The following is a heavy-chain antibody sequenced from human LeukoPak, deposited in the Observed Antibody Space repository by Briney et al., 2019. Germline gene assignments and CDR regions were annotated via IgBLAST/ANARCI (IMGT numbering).Heavy chain of an antibody. V-gene: IGHV3-74*01. Sequence: GGPLRLSCEASGFTLSNYWMYWVRQAPGKGLVWVSRITSDRSSNYADSVKGRFTISGDSAKNTLYLQMNSLRAEDTAVYYCVRGVYASGSSPWGQGTLVTVSS. CDR1: GFTLSNYW. CDR2: ITSDRSSN. CDR3: VRGVYASGSSP. J-gene: IGHJ5*02. D-gene: IGHD3-10*01.